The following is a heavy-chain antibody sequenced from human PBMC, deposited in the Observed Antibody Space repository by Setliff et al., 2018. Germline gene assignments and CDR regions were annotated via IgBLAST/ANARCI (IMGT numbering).Heavy chain of an antibody. CDR3: ARYPGIAAAVCSDY. CDR1: GYTFANFG. D-gene: IGHD6-13*01. V-gene: IGHV1-18*01. Sequence: ASVKVSCKASGYTFANFGVNWVRQAPGQGLEWMGCVSGYNGNTHYAQMFQGRVTMTTDTSASTAYLELRSPRSDDTAVYYCARYPGIAAAVCSDYWGQGTLVTVSS. J-gene: IGHJ4*02. CDR2: VSGYNGNT.